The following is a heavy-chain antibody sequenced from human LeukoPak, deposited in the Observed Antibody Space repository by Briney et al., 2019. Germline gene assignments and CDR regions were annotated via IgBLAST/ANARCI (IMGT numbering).Heavy chain of an antibody. CDR3: ARGPVHYYEDGFDP. V-gene: IGHV4-59*01. Sequence: SETLSLTCTVSGGSISSYYWSWIRQPPGKGLEWIGYIYYSGSTNYNPSLKSRVTISVDTSKNQFSLKLSSVTAAATAVYYCARGPVHYYEDGFDPWGQGTLVTVSS. J-gene: IGHJ5*02. D-gene: IGHD3-22*01. CDR2: IYYSGST. CDR1: GGSISSYY.